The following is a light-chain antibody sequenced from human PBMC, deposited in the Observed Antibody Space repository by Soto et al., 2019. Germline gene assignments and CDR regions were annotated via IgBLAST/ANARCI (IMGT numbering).Light chain of an antibody. CDR3: QQYNNWPLT. V-gene: IGKV3-15*01. CDR1: QSVSSN. Sequence: EVVMTQSPGTLSVSPGERVTFSCRASQSVSSNLAWYQQKPGQAPRLLIYGASTRATGIPARFSGSGSGTEFTLTISSLQSEDFAVYYCQQYNNWPLTFGGGTKVDIK. J-gene: IGKJ4*01. CDR2: GAS.